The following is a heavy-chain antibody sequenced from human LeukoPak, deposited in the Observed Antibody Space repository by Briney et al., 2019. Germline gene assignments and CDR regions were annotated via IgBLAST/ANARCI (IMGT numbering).Heavy chain of an antibody. J-gene: IGHJ6*02. D-gene: IGHD2-15*01. CDR1: GFTFSSYG. Sequence: GGSLRLSCAASGFTFSSYGMSWVRQAPGKGLEYVSAISDSGGSTYYADSVKGRFTISRDNSKNTLYLQMSSLRAEDTAVYFCVRGYSFGPYGMDVWGQGTTVTVSS. V-gene: IGHV3-64D*09. CDR3: VRGYSFGPYGMDV. CDR2: ISDSGGST.